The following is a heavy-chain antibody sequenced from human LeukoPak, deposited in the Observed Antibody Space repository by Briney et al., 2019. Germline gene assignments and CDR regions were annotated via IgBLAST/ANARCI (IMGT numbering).Heavy chain of an antibody. CDR2: ISYSGST. J-gene: IGHJ6*03. CDR3: ARENTAMRYPPGYYYYYMDV. Sequence: SETLSLTCTVSGGSISSYFWSWIRQPPGKGLEWIGYISYSGSTNYNPSLNSRVTISIGTSKKQFSLKLTSVTAADTAVYYCARENTAMRYPPGYYYYYMDVWGKGTTVTVSS. D-gene: IGHD5-18*01. V-gene: IGHV4-59*01. CDR1: GGSISSYF.